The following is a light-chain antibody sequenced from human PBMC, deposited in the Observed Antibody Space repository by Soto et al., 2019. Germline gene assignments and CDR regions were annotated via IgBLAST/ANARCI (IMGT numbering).Light chain of an antibody. CDR2: EVS. CDR3: SSYTSSSIDYV. CDR1: SSDVGGYNY. J-gene: IGLJ1*01. V-gene: IGLV2-14*01. Sequence: QSALTQPASVSASPGQSITIYCTGTSSDVGGYNYVSWYQQHPGKAPKLMIYEVSNRPSGVSNRFSGSKSGNTASLTISGLQAEDEADYYCSSYTSSSIDYVFGTGTKLTVL.